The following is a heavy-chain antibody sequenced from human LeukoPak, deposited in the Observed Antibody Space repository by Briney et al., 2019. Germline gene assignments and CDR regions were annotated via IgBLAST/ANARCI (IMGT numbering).Heavy chain of an antibody. CDR1: GFTFSSYA. CDR3: ARHKSLLLWFGESFDY. Sequence: PGGSLRLSCAASGFTFSSYAMHWIRQPPGKGLEWIGEINHSGSTNYNPSLKSRVTISVDTSKNQFSLKLSSVTAADTAVYYCARHKSLLLWFGESFDYWGQGTLVTVSS. V-gene: IGHV4-34*01. CDR2: INHSGST. J-gene: IGHJ4*02. D-gene: IGHD3-10*01.